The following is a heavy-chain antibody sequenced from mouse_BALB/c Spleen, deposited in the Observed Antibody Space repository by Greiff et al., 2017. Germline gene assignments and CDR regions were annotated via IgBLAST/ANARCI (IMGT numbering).Heavy chain of an antibody. CDR1: GYSFTGYF. CDR3: GRDTTVVGMDY. V-gene: IGHV1-37*01. J-gene: IGHJ4*01. Sequence: EVQLQQSGAELVRPGASVKISCKASGYSFTGYFMNWVKQSHGKNLEWIGRINPYNGDTFYNQKFKGKATLTVDKSSSTAHMELLSLTSEDSAVYYCGRDTTVVGMDYWGQGTSVTVSS. CDR2: INPYNGDT. D-gene: IGHD1-1*01.